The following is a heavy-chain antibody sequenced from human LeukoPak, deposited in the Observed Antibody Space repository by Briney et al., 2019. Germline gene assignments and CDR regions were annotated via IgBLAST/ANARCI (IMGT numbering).Heavy chain of an antibody. CDR2: ISSSSSYI. J-gene: IGHJ4*02. D-gene: IGHD3-16*02. CDR1: GFTFSSYS. CDR3: ARTRRSSSRLGELSIRYYFDY. Sequence: GGSLRLSCAASGFTFSSYSMNWVRQAPGKGLEWVSSISSSSSYIYYADSVKGRFTISRDNAKNSPYLQMNSLRAEDTAVYYCARTRRSSSRLGELSIRYYFDYWGQGTLVTVSS. V-gene: IGHV3-21*01.